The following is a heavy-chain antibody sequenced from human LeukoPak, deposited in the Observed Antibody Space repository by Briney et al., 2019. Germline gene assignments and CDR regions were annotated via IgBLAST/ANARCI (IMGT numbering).Heavy chain of an antibody. V-gene: IGHV1-69*13. CDR3: ARLHTMVRGVITEEPNDY. CDR2: IIPIFGTA. CDR1: GGTFSSYA. D-gene: IGHD3-10*01. J-gene: IGHJ4*02. Sequence: SVKVSCKASGGTFSSYAISWVRQAPGQGLEWMGGIIPIFGTANYAQKFQGRVTITADESTSTAYMELSSLRSEDTAVYYCARLHTMVRGVITEEPNDYWGQGTLVTVSS.